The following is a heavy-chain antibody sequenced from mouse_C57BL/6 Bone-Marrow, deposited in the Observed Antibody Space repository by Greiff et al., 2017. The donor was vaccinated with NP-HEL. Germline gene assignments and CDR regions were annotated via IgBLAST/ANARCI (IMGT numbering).Heavy chain of an antibody. CDR3: AKGEGIYYYGSSPYYYAMDY. CDR2: IDPNSGGT. Sequence: QVQLQQPGAELVKPGASVKLSCKASGYTFTSYWMHWVKQRPGRGLEWIGRIDPNSGGTKYNEKFKSQATLTVDKPSSTAYMQLSSLTSEDSAVYYCAKGEGIYYYGSSPYYYAMDYWGQGTSVTVSS. CDR1: GYTFTSYW. J-gene: IGHJ4*01. D-gene: IGHD1-1*01. V-gene: IGHV1-72*01.